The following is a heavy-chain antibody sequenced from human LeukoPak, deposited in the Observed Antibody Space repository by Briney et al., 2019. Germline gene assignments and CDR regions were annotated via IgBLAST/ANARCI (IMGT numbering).Heavy chain of an antibody. D-gene: IGHD3-10*01. V-gene: IGHV3-23*01. J-gene: IGHJ4*02. CDR2: ISPGGAYT. Sequence: GGSLRLSCAASGFTLSNYAMSWVRQAPGKGLEWVSAISPGGAYTYYADSVKGRCSISRDNSKNTLYLQMNSLGAEDTAVYFCVKGSSSSRPYYFDYWGQGTLVTVSS. CDR3: VKGSSSSRPYYFDY. CDR1: GFTLSNYA.